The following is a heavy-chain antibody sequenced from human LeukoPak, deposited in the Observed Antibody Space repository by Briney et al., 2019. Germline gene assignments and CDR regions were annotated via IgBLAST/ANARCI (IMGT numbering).Heavy chain of an antibody. CDR2: INWNGGST. Sequence: GGSLRLSCAASGFTFSSYAMSWVRQAPGKGLEWVSGINWNGGSTGYADSVKGRFTISRDNAKNSLYLQMNSLRAEDTALYHCARGSRWFDPWGQGTLVTVSS. CDR1: GFTFSSYA. J-gene: IGHJ5*02. V-gene: IGHV3-20*01. CDR3: ARGSRWFDP.